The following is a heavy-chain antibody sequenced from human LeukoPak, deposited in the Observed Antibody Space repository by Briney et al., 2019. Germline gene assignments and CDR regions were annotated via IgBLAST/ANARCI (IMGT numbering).Heavy chain of an antibody. CDR1: GFTFSSYA. J-gene: IGHJ4*02. D-gene: IGHD3-3*01. CDR2: ISSNGGST. CDR3: ARDETSYYDFWSGAPLGY. V-gene: IGHV3-64*01. Sequence: PGGSLRLSCAASGFTFSSYAMHWVRQAPGKGLEYVSAISSNGGSTYYANSVKGRFTISRDNSKNTLYLQMGSLRAEDMAVYYCARDETSYYDFWSGAPLGYWGQGTLVTVSS.